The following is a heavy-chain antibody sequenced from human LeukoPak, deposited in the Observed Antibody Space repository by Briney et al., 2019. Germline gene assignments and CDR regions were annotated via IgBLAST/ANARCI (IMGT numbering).Heavy chain of an antibody. D-gene: IGHD2-2*02. CDR1: GFTFSSYG. CDR2: IWYDGSNK. CDR3: AKAGAHGCSSTSCYTGLFDY. V-gene: IGHV3-33*06. Sequence: PGRALRLSCAASGFTFSSYGRHWVRQAPGKGLEWVAVIWYDGSNKYYADSVKGRFTISRDNSKNTLYLQMNSLRAEDTAVYYCAKAGAHGCSSTSCYTGLFDYWGQGTLVTVSS. J-gene: IGHJ4*02.